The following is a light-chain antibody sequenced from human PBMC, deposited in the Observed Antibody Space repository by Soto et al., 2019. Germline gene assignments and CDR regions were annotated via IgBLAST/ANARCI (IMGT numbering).Light chain of an antibody. CDR3: QQYHSYPLT. J-gene: IGKJ4*01. Sequence: AIRVTQSPSSLSASTGDRVTITCRASQGIGSYLAWYQQKPGKAPKVLIYAASALQSGVPSRFSGSGSGTDFTLTISYVQSEDFATYYCQQYHSYPLTFXGGTKVDIK. CDR1: QGIGSY. V-gene: IGKV1-8*01. CDR2: AAS.